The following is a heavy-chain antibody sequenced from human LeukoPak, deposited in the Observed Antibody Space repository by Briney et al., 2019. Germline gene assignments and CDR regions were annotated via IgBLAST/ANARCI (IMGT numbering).Heavy chain of an antibody. J-gene: IGHJ6*02. CDR3: ARDQRASYSSGWYYYGMDV. V-gene: IGHV4-4*07. D-gene: IGHD6-19*01. CDR1: GGSISGYY. Sequence: SETLSLTCTVSGGSISGYYWSWIRQPAGKGLEWIGRIYTSGSTNYNPSLKSRVTISVDTSKNQFSLKLSSVTAADTAVYYCARDQRASYSSGWYYYGMDVWGQGTTVTVSS. CDR2: IYTSGST.